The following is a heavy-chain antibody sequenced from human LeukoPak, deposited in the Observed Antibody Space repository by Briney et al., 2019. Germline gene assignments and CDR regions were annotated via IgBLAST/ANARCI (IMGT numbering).Heavy chain of an antibody. CDR1: GFSFSNSW. CDR2: ISSSSSYI. V-gene: IGHV3-21*01. J-gene: IGHJ4*02. CDR3: ARQLPIAAAGTVDY. Sequence: GGSLRLSCAASGFSFSNSWMNWVRQAPGKGLEWVSSISSSSSYIYYADSVRGRFTISRDNAKNSLYLQMNSLRAEDTAVYYCARQLPIAAAGTVDYWGQGTLVGVSS. D-gene: IGHD6-13*01.